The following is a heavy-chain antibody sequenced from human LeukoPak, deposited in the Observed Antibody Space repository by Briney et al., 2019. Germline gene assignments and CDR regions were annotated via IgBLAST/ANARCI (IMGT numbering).Heavy chain of an antibody. J-gene: IGHJ2*01. CDR1: GFTFSSYA. CDR3: ARDVVDWYFDL. Sequence: GGSLRLSCAASGFTFSSYAMHWVRQAPGKGLEWVAVISYDGSNKYYADSVKGRFTISRDNSKNTLYLQMNSLRAEDTAVYYCARDVVDWYFDLWGRGTLVTVSS. D-gene: IGHD2-21*01. CDR2: ISYDGSNK. V-gene: IGHV3-30-3*01.